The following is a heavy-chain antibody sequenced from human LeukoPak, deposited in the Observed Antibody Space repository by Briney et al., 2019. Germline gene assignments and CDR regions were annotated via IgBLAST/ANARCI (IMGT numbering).Heavy chain of an antibody. Sequence: PGGSLRLSCAAAGFTFSSYAMSWVRQAPGKGLEGVSGISGSGGGTYYADSVKGRFTISRDNSKNTLYLQMNSLRAEDTAVYYCAKDREYSYGRIFDYWGQGTLVTVSS. CDR3: AKDREYSYGRIFDY. CDR1: GFTFSSYA. J-gene: IGHJ4*02. CDR2: ISGSGGGT. D-gene: IGHD5-18*01. V-gene: IGHV3-23*01.